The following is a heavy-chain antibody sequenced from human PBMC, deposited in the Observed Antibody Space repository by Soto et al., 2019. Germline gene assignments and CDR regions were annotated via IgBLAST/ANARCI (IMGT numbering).Heavy chain of an antibody. CDR1: EFTFSSYW. J-gene: IGHJ6*02. V-gene: IGHV3-7*05. CDR2: IKEDGSEK. CDR3: ARDLGAPGRGSAVGYYYHYGMDV. D-gene: IGHD2-2*01. Sequence: EVQLVESGGGLVQPGGSLRLSCAASEFTFSSYWMNWVRQAPGKGLEWVANIKEDGSEKYYVDSVKGRFTISRDNAKNSLDLQMNSLGGEDTAVYYCARDLGAPGRGSAVGYYYHYGMDVWGQGTTVTVSS.